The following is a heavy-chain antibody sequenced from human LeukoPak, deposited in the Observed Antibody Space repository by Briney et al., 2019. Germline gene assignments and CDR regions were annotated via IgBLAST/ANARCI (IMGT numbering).Heavy chain of an antibody. CDR3: AKVRYCSGVNCYPDDN. CDR2: INWNGGST. D-gene: IGHD2-15*01. V-gene: IGHV3-20*04. Sequence: GGSLRLSCAASGFTFDDYGMSWVRQAPGKGLEWVSGINWNGGSTGHADSVKGRFTISRDNAKNMLYLEMNSLSTEDTAVYYCAKVRYCSGVNCYPDDNWGQGTLVTVSS. J-gene: IGHJ4*02. CDR1: GFTFDDYG.